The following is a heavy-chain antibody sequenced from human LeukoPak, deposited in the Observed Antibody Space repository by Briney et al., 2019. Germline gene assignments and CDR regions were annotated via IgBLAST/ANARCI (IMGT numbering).Heavy chain of an antibody. J-gene: IGHJ4*02. CDR3: TRDLGGGYFDD. V-gene: IGHV3-7*01. CDR1: RSTFSRDW. CDR2: IRQDGGTV. D-gene: IGHD3-16*01. Sequence: PGGSLRLSCAASRSTFSRDWMSWVRQAPGGGLEFVANIRQDGGTVNYVDSVKDRFTISRDNAKDSLYLQMNSLRADDTAVYYCTRDLGGGYFDDWGQGILVTVSS.